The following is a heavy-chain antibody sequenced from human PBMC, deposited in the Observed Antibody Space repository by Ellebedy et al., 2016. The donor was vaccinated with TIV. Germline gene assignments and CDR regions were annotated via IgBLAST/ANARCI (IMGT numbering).Heavy chain of an antibody. CDR1: GFTFSSHW. CDR3: ARGATGFTSSWVDY. CDR2: INNAGSGT. Sequence: GGSLRLXCAASGFTFSSHWMHWVRQDPGKGLLWVSRINNAGSGTDYAGSVKGRFTISRDNAKNILYLQMNSLTAEDTALYYCARGATGFTSSWVDYWGQGTPVTVSS. D-gene: IGHD6-13*01. J-gene: IGHJ4*02. V-gene: IGHV3-74*01.